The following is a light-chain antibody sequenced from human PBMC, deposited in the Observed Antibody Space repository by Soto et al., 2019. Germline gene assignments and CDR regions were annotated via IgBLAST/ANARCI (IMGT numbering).Light chain of an antibody. CDR3: SSYTSATTYV. V-gene: IGLV2-14*01. Sequence: QSALTQPASVSGSPGQSITISCTGTSSDVGGYNYVSWYQHHPGKAPKLMIHEVSDRPSGISNRFSGSKSGSTASLTISGLQAEDEADYYCSSYTSATTYVFGTGTKVTVL. J-gene: IGLJ1*01. CDR1: SSDVGGYNY. CDR2: EVS.